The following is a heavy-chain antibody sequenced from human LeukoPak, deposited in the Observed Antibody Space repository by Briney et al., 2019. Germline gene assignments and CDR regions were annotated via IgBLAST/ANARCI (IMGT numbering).Heavy chain of an antibody. V-gene: IGHV3-23*01. CDR1: GFTFSSYA. CDR3: ASEGRYYDFGSGSYFDY. CDR2: ISGSGGST. J-gene: IGHJ4*02. Sequence: GGSLRLSCAASGFTFSSYAMSWVRQAPGKGLEWVSAISGSGGSTYYADSVKGRFTISRDNSKNTLYLQMNSLRAEDTAVYYCASEGRYYDFGSGSYFDYWGQGTLVTVSS. D-gene: IGHD3-10*01.